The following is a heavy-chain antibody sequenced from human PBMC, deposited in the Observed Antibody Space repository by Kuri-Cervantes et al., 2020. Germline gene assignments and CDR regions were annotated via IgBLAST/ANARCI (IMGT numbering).Heavy chain of an antibody. D-gene: IGHD3-16*01. J-gene: IGHJ6*02. Sequence: ETLSLTCVASGFTINNDWMSWVRQAPGKGLEWVANIKEDGSEKHYVDSVKGRFTISIDNSKNTLYLQMNSLRVEDTAVYYCAKDEGEMDVWGQGTTVTSP. CDR3: AKDEGEMDV. CDR2: IKEDGSEK. V-gene: IGHV3-7*03. CDR1: GFTINNDW.